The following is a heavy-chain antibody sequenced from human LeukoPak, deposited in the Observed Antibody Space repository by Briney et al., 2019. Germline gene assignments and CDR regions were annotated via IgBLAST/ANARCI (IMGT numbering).Heavy chain of an antibody. CDR1: GGSMNNSY. J-gene: IGHJ4*02. Sequence: SETLSLTCDVSGGSMNNSYWSWIRQPAGEGLEWIGRIYATGSTDYNPSLKSRMTMSIDTSKNQFSLKLTSVTAADTAVYFCARDKALDSDGSGFYYNRGLDCWGRGTLVIVSS. V-gene: IGHV4-4*07. D-gene: IGHD3-22*01. CDR2: IYATGST. CDR3: ARDKALDSDGSGFYYNRGLDC.